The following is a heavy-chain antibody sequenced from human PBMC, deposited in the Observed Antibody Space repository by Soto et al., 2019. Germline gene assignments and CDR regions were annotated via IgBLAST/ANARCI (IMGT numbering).Heavy chain of an antibody. Sequence: SETLCLTCTVSGGSISSYDWSWIRQPPGKGLEWIGYIYYSGSTNYNPSLKSRVTISVDTSKNQFSLKLSSVTAADTAVYYCASWITMVRGVIQGWFDPWGQGTLVTVS. J-gene: IGHJ5*02. CDR2: IYYSGST. CDR3: ASWITMVRGVIQGWFDP. V-gene: IGHV4-59*01. D-gene: IGHD3-10*01. CDR1: GGSISSYD.